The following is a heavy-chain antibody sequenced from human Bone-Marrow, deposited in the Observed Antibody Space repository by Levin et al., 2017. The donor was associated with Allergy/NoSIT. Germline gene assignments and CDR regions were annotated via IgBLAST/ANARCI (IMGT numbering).Heavy chain of an antibody. CDR2: IYYTGLT. J-gene: IGHJ4*02. D-gene: IGHD2-2*01. V-gene: IGHV4-59*08. Sequence: SSETLSLTCTVSGGSIDSYYWSWIRQTPGKGLEWIGYIYYTGLTRYNPSLKSRVTISVDTSKNHFSLKVYAVTAADTAVYFCARTDHPSSPHFDYWGQGTLVTVSS. CDR1: GGSIDSYY. CDR3: ARTDHPSSPHFDY.